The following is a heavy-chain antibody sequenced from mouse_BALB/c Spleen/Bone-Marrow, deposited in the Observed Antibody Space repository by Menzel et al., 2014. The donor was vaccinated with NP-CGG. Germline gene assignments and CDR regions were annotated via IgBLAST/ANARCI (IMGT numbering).Heavy chain of an antibody. Sequence: VQLQQSGADLVRPGASVKLSCKPSGYTFTNYWINWLKQRPGQGLEWIGNISPSNIHTNYNQKFKDKATLTVDKSSSTAYMQLSSPTSEDSAVYYCAEYDYGFTFWGQGTLVTVSA. D-gene: IGHD1-1*01. V-gene: IGHV1-69*02. CDR2: ISPSNIHT. CDR1: GYTFTNYW. J-gene: IGHJ3*01. CDR3: AEYDYGFTF.